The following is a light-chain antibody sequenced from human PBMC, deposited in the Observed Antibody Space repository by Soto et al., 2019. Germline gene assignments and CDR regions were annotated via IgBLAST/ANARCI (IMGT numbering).Light chain of an antibody. CDR3: SSYTTNNAHV. V-gene: IGLV2-14*01. J-gene: IGLJ2*01. CDR1: SNYVGAFDY. CDR2: EVF. Sequence: QSALTQPASVSASPGQSISISCTGTSNYVGAFDYVSWYQQHPGKAPKLIIFEVFNRPSGVSTRFSGSKSGSTASLTISGLQAEDEADYFCSSYTTNNAHVFGGGTKLTVL.